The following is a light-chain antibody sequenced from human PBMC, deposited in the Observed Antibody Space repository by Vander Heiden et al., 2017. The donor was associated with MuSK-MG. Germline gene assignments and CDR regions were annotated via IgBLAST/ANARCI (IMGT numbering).Light chain of an antibody. CDR2: GKN. Sequence: SSDLTQDPAVSVALGQTVRITCQEDSLRNYYASGYQQKPVQAPVLLMFGKNNRPSGIPDRFSGASSGTTASLTITGAQAEDEADYYCHSRDSSNNHVIFGGGTKLTVL. V-gene: IGLV3-19*01. CDR1: SLRNYY. CDR3: HSRDSSNNHVI. J-gene: IGLJ2*01.